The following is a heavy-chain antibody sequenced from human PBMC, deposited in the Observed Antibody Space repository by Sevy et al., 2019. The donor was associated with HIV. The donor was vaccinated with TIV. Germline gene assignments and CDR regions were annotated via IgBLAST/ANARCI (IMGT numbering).Heavy chain of an antibody. V-gene: IGHV1-18*01. CDR1: GYTFTSYG. CDR2: ISAYNGNT. Sequence: ASVKVSCKASGYTFTSYGISWVRQAPGQGLEWMVWISAYNGNTNYAQKLQGRVTMTTDTSTSTAYMELRSLRSDDTAVYYCAREGTFPTDFWSGHAKDYYYYGMDVWGQGTTVTVSS. CDR3: AREGTFPTDFWSGHAKDYYYYGMDV. D-gene: IGHD3-3*01. J-gene: IGHJ6*02.